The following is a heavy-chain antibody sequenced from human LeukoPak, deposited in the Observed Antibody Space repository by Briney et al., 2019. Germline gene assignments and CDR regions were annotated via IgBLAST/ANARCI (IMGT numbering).Heavy chain of an antibody. CDR3: ARGGGRDGYNLSPDY. CDR1: GYTFTGYY. J-gene: IGHJ4*02. D-gene: IGHD5-24*01. V-gene: IGHV1-2*02. CDR2: INPNSGGT. Sequence: GASVKVSCKASGYTFTGYYMHWVRQAPGQGLEWMGWINPNSGGTNYAQKFQGRVTMTRDTSISTAYMELSSLRSDDTAVYYCARGGGRDGYNLSPDYWGQGTLVTVSS.